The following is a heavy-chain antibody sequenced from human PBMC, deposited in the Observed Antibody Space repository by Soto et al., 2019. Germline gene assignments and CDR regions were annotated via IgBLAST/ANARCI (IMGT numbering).Heavy chain of an antibody. Sequence: SVKVSCKASGYTFFTYDISWLRQAPGQGLEWMGWISTYSGDTKYAQKFQGRVTMTTDTSTTTAYLELRSLRSDDTAVYYCARHHGPTTSENWFDPWGQGTLVTVSS. CDR2: ISTYSGDT. J-gene: IGHJ5*02. V-gene: IGHV1-18*01. CDR3: ARHHGPTTSENWFDP. D-gene: IGHD5-12*01. CDR1: GYTFFTYD.